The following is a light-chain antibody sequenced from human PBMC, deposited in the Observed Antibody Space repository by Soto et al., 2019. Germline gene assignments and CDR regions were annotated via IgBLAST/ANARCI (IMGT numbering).Light chain of an antibody. CDR2: GAS. V-gene: IGKV3D-15*01. Sequence: EIVMTQSPGTLSVSPGERVTLSCRASQSVSSSYLTWYQQKPGQAPRLLIYGASTRATSIPARFSGSGSGTEFTLTISTLQSEDFAVYYCQQYDNWPPLTFGGGTKVDIK. CDR3: QQYDNWPPLT. J-gene: IGKJ4*01. CDR1: QSVSSSY.